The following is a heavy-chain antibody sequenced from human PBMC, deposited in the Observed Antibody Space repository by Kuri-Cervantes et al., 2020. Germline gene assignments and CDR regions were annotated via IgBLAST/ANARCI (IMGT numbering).Heavy chain of an antibody. J-gene: IGHJ3*02. CDR1: GFTFSSYS. D-gene: IGHD6-19*01. Sequence: GESLKISCAASGFTFSSYSMNWARQAPGKGLEWVSSISSSSSYIYYADSVKGRFTISRDNAKNSLYLQMNSLRAEDTAVYYCANQNSQWLGMDAFDIWGQGTMVTVSS. CDR3: ANQNSQWLGMDAFDI. V-gene: IGHV3-21*04. CDR2: ISSSSSYI.